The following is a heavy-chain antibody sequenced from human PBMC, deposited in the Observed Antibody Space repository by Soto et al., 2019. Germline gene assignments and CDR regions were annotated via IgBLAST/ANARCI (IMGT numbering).Heavy chain of an antibody. V-gene: IGHV3-53*01. J-gene: IGHJ4*02. Sequence: GGSLRLSCAASGFIVSINYMSWVRQAPGKGLEWVSVIYSNNSTYYADSVKGRFTISRDNSKNTLCLQMDSLKAEDTGIYYCNTNNAPSCGSMSCYRPFWGQGTLVTVSS. CDR2: IYSNNST. CDR3: NTNNAPSCGSMSCYRPF. CDR1: GFIVSINY. D-gene: IGHD2-2*01.